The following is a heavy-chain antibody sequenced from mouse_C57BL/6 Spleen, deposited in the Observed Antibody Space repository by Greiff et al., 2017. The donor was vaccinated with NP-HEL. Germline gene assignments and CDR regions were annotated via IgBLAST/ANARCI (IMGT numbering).Heavy chain of an antibody. CDR3: ARFTTVVAEDYFDY. Sequence: VQLQQPGAELVKPGASVKMSCKASGYTFTSYWITWVKQRPGQGLEWIGDIYPGSGSTNYNEKFTSKATLTVDTSSRTAYMQLSSLTSEDSAVYYCARFTTVVAEDYFDYWGQGTTLTVSS. J-gene: IGHJ2*01. CDR2: IYPGSGST. V-gene: IGHV1-55*01. D-gene: IGHD1-1*01. CDR1: GYTFTSYW.